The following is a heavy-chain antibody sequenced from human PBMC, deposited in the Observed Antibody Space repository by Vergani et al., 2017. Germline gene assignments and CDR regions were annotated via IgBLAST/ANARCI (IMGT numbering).Heavy chain of an antibody. CDR1: GGSISSSSYY. V-gene: IGHV4-39*01. CDR2: IYYSGST. CDR3: ARIRDVSYGIYAFDI. Sequence: QLQLQESGPGLVKPSETLSLTCTVSGGSISSSSYYWGWIRQPPGKGLEWIGSIYYSGSTYYNPSLKSRVTISVDTSKNQFSLKLSSVTAADTAVYYCARIRDVSYGIYAFDIWGQGTMVTVSS. J-gene: IGHJ3*02. D-gene: IGHD5-18*01.